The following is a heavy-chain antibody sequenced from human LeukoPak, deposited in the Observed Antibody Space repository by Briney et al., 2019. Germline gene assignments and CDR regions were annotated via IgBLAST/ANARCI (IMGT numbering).Heavy chain of an antibody. CDR3: ARDHPRRGYCSSTSCPNTSDY. D-gene: IGHD2-2*01. CDR2: TNPKSGGT. V-gene: IGHV1-2*02. J-gene: IGHJ4*02. Sequence: ASVKVSCKASGYTFTGYYMHWVRQAPGKGLEGLGGTNPKSGGTNYAQKFQGRVTMTRDTSISTAYMELSRLRSDDTAVYYCARDHPRRGYCSSTSCPNTSDYWGQGTLVTVSS. CDR1: GYTFTGYY.